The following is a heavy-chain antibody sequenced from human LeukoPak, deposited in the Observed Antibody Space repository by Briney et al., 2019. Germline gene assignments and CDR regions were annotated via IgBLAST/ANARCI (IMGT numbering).Heavy chain of an antibody. D-gene: IGHD6-19*01. CDR2: IYIKST. CDR3: ARDTTVASGMQY. CDR1: GGSISTFS. Sequence: SETLSLTCTVSGGSISTFSWSWIRQFPGKGLEWIGSIYIKSTNYNPSLKSRVAISVDTSKNQFSLRLDSVTTADTAVYYCARDTTVASGMQYWGQGTLVTVFS. V-gene: IGHV4-59*01. J-gene: IGHJ4*02.